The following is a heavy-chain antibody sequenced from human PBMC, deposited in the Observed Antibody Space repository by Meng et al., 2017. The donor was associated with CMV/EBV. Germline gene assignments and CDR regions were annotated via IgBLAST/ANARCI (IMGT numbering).Heavy chain of an antibody. CDR1: GYTFTSYG. J-gene: IGHJ4*02. Sequence: ASVKVSCKASGYTFTSYGNSWGRQAPGQGLEWMGWISAYNGNTNYAQKLKGRVTMTTDTSTSTAYMELRSLRSDDTAVYYCASDDLTYRGSYSTDYWGQGTLVTVSS. D-gene: IGHD1-26*01. V-gene: IGHV1-18*01. CDR3: ASDDLTYRGSYSTDY. CDR2: ISAYNGNT.